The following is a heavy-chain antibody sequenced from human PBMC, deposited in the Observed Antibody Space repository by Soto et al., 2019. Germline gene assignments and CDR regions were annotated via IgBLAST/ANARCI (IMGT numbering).Heavy chain of an antibody. D-gene: IGHD3-22*01. J-gene: IGHJ5*02. Sequence: QVQLQESGPGLVKPSQTLSLTCTVSGGSISSGGYYWSWIRQHPGKGLEWIGYIYYSGITYYNPSLRSRVTIPGDTSKSQFSLKFSSVTAADTAVYYCARGYSSGYRGNWFDPWGQGTLVTVSS. V-gene: IGHV4-31*03. CDR3: ARGYSSGYRGNWFDP. CDR1: GGSISSGGYY. CDR2: IYYSGIT.